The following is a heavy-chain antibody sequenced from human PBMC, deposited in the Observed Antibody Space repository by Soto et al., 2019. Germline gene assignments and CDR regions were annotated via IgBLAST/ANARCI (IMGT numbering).Heavy chain of an antibody. D-gene: IGHD6-19*01. CDR2: IYHSGST. J-gene: IGHJ4*02. V-gene: IGHV4-4*02. CDR1: SGSSSSSNW. CDR3: ARINAGGVAGTPDY. Sequence: PSETLSLTCAVSSGSSSSSNWWSWVRQPPGKGLEWIGEIYHSGSTNYNPSLKSRVTISVDTSKNQFSLKLSSVTAADTAVYYCARINAGGVAGTPDYWGQGTLVTVSS.